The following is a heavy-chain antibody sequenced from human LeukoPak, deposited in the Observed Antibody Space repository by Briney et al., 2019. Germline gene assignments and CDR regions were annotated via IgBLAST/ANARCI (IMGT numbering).Heavy chain of an antibody. CDR3: ARGNDIVATPHFDY. D-gene: IGHD5-12*01. Sequence: KPSETLSLTCTVSGGSITTSSYYWSWIRQPPGKGLEWIGYIYYSGNTNYNPSLKSRVTISVDTSKNQFSLKLSSVTAADTAVYYCARGNDIVATPHFDYWGQGTLVTVSS. J-gene: IGHJ4*02. CDR2: IYYSGNT. V-gene: IGHV4-61*01. CDR1: GGSITTSSYY.